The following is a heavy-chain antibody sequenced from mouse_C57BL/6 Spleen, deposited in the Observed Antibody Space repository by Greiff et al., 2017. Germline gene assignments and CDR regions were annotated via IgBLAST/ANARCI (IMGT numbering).Heavy chain of an antibody. CDR2: INPYNGGT. CDR3: ARRAYGSAYAMDY. D-gene: IGHD1-1*01. Sequence: EVQLQQSGPVLVKPGASVKMSCKASGYTFTDYYMNWVKQSHGKSLEWIGVINPYNGGTSYNQKFKGKATLTVDKSSSTAYMALNSLTSEDSAVYYCARRAYGSAYAMDYWGQGTSVTVSS. V-gene: IGHV1-19*01. J-gene: IGHJ4*01. CDR1: GYTFTDYY.